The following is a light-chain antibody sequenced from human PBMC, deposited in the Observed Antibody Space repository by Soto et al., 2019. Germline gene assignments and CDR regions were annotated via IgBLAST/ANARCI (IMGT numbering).Light chain of an antibody. Sequence: EIVLTQSPGTLSLSPGERASLSCRASQSVSSNYLAWFQQKPGQAPRLLISTASSRATGIPDRFSGSGSGTDFTLTITRLEPEDFAVYYCLQYGSSPHTFGQGTRPEIK. CDR3: LQYGSSPHT. V-gene: IGKV3-20*01. J-gene: IGKJ5*01. CDR1: QSVSSNY. CDR2: TAS.